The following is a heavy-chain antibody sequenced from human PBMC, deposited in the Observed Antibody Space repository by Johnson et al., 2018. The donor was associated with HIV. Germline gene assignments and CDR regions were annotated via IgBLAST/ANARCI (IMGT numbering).Heavy chain of an antibody. V-gene: IGHV3-15*01. CDR2: VKSISDGGTT. CDR3: TTGPGGATKGGGAFDL. CDR1: GFTFNRAW. Sequence: MLLVESGGGLVQPGGSLRVSCAASGFTFNRAWMSWVRQAPGKGLEWVGRVKSISDGGTTDYSAPVTGRFTISRDDSKNTLYLLMTGLKTEDTAVYYCTTGPGGATKGGGAFDLWGLGTMVTVSS. D-gene: IGHD1-26*01. J-gene: IGHJ3*01.